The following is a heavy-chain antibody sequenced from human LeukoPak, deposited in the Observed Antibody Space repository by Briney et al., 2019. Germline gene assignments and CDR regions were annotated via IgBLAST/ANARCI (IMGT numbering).Heavy chain of an antibody. CDR2: IYYSGST. CDR3: ARAWATRSVAFDY. V-gene: IGHV4-59*08. Sequence: PSETLSLTCTVSGGSISSYYWSWIRQPPGKGLEWIGYIYYSGSTNYNPSLKSRVTISVDTSKNQFSLKLSSVTAADTAVYYCARAWATRSVAFDYWGQGTLVTVSS. J-gene: IGHJ4*02. D-gene: IGHD5-12*01. CDR1: GGSISSYY.